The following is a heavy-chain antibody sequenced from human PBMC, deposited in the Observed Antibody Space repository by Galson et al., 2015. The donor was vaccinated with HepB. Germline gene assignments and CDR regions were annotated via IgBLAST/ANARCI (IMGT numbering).Heavy chain of an antibody. CDR3: AKVEGVPAAIRTTYYYYMDV. D-gene: IGHD2-2*02. V-gene: IGHV3-30*18. J-gene: IGHJ6*03. CDR1: GFTFSSYG. Sequence: SLRLSCAASGFTFSSYGMHWVRQAPGKGLEWVAVISYDGSNKYYADSVKGRFTISRDNSKNTLYLQMNSLRAEDTAVYYCAKVEGVPAAIRTTYYYYMDVWGKGTTVTVSS. CDR2: ISYDGSNK.